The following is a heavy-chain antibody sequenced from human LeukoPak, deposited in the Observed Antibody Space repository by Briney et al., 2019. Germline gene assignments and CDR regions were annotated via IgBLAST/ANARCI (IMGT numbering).Heavy chain of an antibody. CDR1: GFTFSSYE. CDR2: ISSSGSTI. J-gene: IGHJ6*03. Sequence: GGSLRLSCAASGFTFSSYEMKWVRQAPGKGLEWVSYISSSGSTIYYADSVKGRFTISRDNAKNSLYLQMNSLRAEDTAVYYCAREGYSSSWYDLQGLWYPDYYYYMDVWGKGTTVTISS. D-gene: IGHD6-13*01. CDR3: AREGYSSSWYDLQGLWYPDYYYYMDV. V-gene: IGHV3-48*03.